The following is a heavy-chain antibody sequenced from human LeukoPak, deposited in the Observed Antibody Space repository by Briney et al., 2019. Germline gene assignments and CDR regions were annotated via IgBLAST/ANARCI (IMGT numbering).Heavy chain of an antibody. V-gene: IGHV4-59*08. CDR3: ARLGVVPAATKRVYYYYGMDV. J-gene: IGHJ6*02. CDR2: IYYSGST. Sequence: ASETLSLTCTVSGGSISSYYWSWIRQPPGKGLEWIGYIYYSGSTNYNSSLKSRVTISVDTSKNQFSLKLSSVTAADTAVYYCARLGVVPAATKRVYYYYGMDVWGQGTTVTVSS. D-gene: IGHD2-2*01. CDR1: GGSISSYY.